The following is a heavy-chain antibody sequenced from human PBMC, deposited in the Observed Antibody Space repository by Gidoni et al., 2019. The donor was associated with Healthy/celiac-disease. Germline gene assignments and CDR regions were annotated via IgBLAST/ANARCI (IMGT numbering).Heavy chain of an antibody. V-gene: IGHV5-51*01. J-gene: IGHJ4*02. D-gene: IGHD2-21*02. CDR2: IYPGDSDT. CDR1: GYRFTSYW. Sequence: EVQLVQSGAEVKKPGESLKISCKGSGYRFTSYWIGWVRQMPGKGLEWMGIIYPGDSDTRYSPSFQGQVTISADKSISTAYRQWSSLKASDTAMYYCARTPGDYCGGDCSHFDYWGQGTLVTVSS. CDR3: ARTPGDYCGGDCSHFDY.